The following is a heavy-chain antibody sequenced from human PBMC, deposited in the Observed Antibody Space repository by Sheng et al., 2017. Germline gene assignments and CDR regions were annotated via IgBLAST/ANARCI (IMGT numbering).Heavy chain of an antibody. CDR1: GDSISSSSYF. Sequence: QLQLRESGPGLVKPSETLSLTCTVSGDSISSSSYFWGWIRQPPGKGLEWIGCISYSGSTYYNPSLTSRATLSADTSKNQFSLKMSSVTAADTAVYYCARAGQRYHWNSPXDYWGQGTLVTVSS. J-gene: IGHJ4*02. D-gene: IGHD1-7*01. V-gene: IGHV4-39*07. CDR2: ISYSGST. CDR3: ARAGQRYHWNSPXDY.